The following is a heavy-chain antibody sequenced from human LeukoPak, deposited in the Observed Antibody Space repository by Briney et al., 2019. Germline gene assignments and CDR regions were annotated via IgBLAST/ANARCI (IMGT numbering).Heavy chain of an antibody. Sequence: SETLSLTCTVSGLSITYDTYYWAWIRQPPGKGLEWIGSIYASGSTYYSPSLKSRVIISVDTSKNHFSLTLSAVTAADAAVYYCARDSRGRYEDWFDPWGQGTLVTVSS. CDR1: GLSITYDTYY. J-gene: IGHJ5*02. V-gene: IGHV4-39*07. CDR3: ARDSRGRYEDWFDP. CDR2: IYASGST. D-gene: IGHD1-26*01.